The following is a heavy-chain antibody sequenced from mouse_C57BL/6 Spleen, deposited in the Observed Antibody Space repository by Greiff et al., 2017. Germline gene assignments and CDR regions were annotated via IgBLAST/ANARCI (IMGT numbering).Heavy chain of an antibody. J-gene: IGHJ2*01. CDR3: ARGGSNYFDY. V-gene: IGHV1-81*01. Sequence: VQLQQSGAELARPGASVKLSCKASGYTFTSYGISWAKQRTGQGLEWIGEIYPRSGNTYYNEKFKGKATLTADKSSSTAYMELRSLTSEDSAVYFCARGGSNYFDYWGQGTTLTVSS. CDR2: IYPRSGNT. D-gene: IGHD1-1*01. CDR1: GYTFTSYG.